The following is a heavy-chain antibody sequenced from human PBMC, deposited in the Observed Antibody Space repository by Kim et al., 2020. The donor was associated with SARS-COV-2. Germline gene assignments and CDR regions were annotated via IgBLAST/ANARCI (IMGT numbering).Heavy chain of an antibody. CDR3: AREATMVRNDAFDI. V-gene: IGHV4-61*01. D-gene: IGHD3-10*01. Sequence: SETLSLTCTVSGGSVSSGSYYWSWIRQPPGKGLEWIGYIYYSGSTNYNPSLKSRVTISVDTSKNQFSLKLSSVTAADTAVYYCAREATMVRNDAFDIWGQGTMVTVSS. CDR1: GGSVSSGSYY. CDR2: IYYSGST. J-gene: IGHJ3*02.